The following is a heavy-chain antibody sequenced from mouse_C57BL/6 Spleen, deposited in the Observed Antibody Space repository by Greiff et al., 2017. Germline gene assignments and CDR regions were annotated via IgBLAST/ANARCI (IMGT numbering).Heavy chain of an antibody. D-gene: IGHD2-3*01. CDR3: ARRDGYSDWYFDV. J-gene: IGHJ1*03. Sequence: QVQLQQPGAELVTPGASVKLSCKASGYTFTSYWMHWVKQRPGQGLEWIGEIDPSDSYTNYNQKFKGKSTLTVDKSSSTAYMQLSSLTSEDSAVYYCARRDGYSDWYFDVWGTGTTVTVSS. CDR2: IDPSDSYT. V-gene: IGHV1-69*01. CDR1: GYTFTSYW.